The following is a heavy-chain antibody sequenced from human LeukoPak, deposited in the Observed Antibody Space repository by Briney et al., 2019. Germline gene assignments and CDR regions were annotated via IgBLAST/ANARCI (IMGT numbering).Heavy chain of an antibody. CDR2: ISSTSVYT. CDR3: ATEDGYSSSWYSDY. D-gene: IGHD6-13*01. V-gene: IGHV3-11*05. J-gene: IGHJ4*02. CDR1: GFTFSDYY. Sequence: PGGSLRLSCAASGFTFSDYYMSWIRQPPGKGLEWVSDISSTSVYTNYAGSVKGRFTISSDNATNSLYLQMHRMRAEDTAVYYCATEDGYSSSWYSDYWGQGTLVTVSS.